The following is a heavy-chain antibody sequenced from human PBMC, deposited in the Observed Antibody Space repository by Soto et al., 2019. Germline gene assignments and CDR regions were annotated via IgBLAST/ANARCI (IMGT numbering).Heavy chain of an antibody. J-gene: IGHJ5*02. V-gene: IGHV4-39*01. CDR1: GGSISSSSYY. D-gene: IGHD3-3*01. CDR3: ARPGVKIFGVVQLFDP. Sequence: SETLSLTCTVSGGSISSSSYYWGWIRQPPGKGLEWIGSIYYSGSTYYNPSLKSRVTISVDTSKNQFSLKLSSVTAADTAVYYCARPGVKIFGVVQLFDPWGQGTLVT. CDR2: IYYSGST.